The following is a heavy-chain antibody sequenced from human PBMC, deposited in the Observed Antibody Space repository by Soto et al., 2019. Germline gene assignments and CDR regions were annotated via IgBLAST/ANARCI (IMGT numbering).Heavy chain of an antibody. J-gene: IGHJ4*02. Sequence: GGSLRLSCAASGFTLSSYAMSWVRQAPGKGLEWVSAISGSGGSTYYADSVKGRFTISRDNSKNTLYLQMNSLRAEDTAVYYCAKISRATRYTDYWCQGTLVTVS. CDR3: AKISRATRYTDY. CDR1: GFTLSSYA. V-gene: IGHV3-23*01. CDR2: ISGSGGST. D-gene: IGHD3-3*02.